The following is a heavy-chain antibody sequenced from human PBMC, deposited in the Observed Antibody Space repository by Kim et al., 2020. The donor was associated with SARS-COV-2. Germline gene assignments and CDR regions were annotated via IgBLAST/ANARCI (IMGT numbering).Heavy chain of an antibody. V-gene: IGHV3-43*02. D-gene: IGHD5-12*01. J-gene: IGHJ4*02. CDR3: AKDIGYSGYGNYFDY. CDR2: ISGDGGST. CDR1: GFTFDDYA. Sequence: GGSLRLSCAASGFTFDDYAMHWVRQAPGKGLEWVSLISGDGGSTSYADSVKGRFTISRDNSKNSLYLQMNSLRTEDTALYYCAKDIGYSGYGNYFDYWGQGTLVTVSS.